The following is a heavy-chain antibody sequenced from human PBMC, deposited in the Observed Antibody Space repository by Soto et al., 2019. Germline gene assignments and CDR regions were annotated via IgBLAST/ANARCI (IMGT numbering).Heavy chain of an antibody. Sequence: QVQLQESGPGLVKPSQTLSLTCTVSGGSISSGDYYWSWIRQPPGKGLEWIGYIYSSGYPSYNPSLKNRLTRSVDPSKNQFSLRLSAVTAADTAVYYCARVGPDPYGATVTTAGADAFDIWGQGTMVTVSS. CDR3: ARVGPDPYGATVTTAGADAFDI. V-gene: IGHV4-30-4*01. J-gene: IGHJ3*02. D-gene: IGHD4-17*01. CDR1: GGSISSGDYY. CDR2: IYSSGYP.